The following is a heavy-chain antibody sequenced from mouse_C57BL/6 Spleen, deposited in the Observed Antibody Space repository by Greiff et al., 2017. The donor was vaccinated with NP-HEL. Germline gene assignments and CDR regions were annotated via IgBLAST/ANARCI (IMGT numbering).Heavy chain of an antibody. CDR3: TREGSNYGYFDY. CDR2: ISSGGDYI. D-gene: IGHD2-5*01. CDR1: GFTFSSYA. J-gene: IGHJ2*01. Sequence: EVQRVESGEGLVKPGGSLKLSCAASGFTFSSYAMSWVRQTPEKRLEWVAYISSGGDYIYYADTVKGRFTISRDNARNTLYLQMSSLKSEDTAMYYCTREGSNYGYFDYWGQGTTLTVSS. V-gene: IGHV5-9-1*02.